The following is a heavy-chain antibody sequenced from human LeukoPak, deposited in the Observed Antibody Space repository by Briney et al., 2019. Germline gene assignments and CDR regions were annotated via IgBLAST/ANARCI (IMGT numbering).Heavy chain of an antibody. CDR3: AREEYYYGSGSYYNPRGAFDI. D-gene: IGHD3-10*01. CDR2: IIPIFGIA. CDR1: GGTFSSYA. Sequence: SVKVSCKASGGTFSSYAISWVRQAPGQGLEWMGRIIPIFGIANYAQKFQGRVTITADKSTSTAYMELSSLRSEDTAVYYCAREEYYYGSGSYYNPRGAFDIWGQGTMVTVSS. V-gene: IGHV1-69*04. J-gene: IGHJ3*02.